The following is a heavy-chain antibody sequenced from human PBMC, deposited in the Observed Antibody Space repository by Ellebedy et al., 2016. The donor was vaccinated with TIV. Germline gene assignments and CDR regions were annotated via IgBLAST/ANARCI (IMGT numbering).Heavy chain of an antibody. V-gene: IGHV4-59*08. Sequence: MPSETLSLTCTVSGGSISSYYWSWIRQPPGKGLEWIGYIYYSGSTKYNPSLKSRVTISVDTSKNQFSLKLSSVTAADAAVYYCARHWGIGYSYYFDFWGQGILVPVSS. CDR1: GGSISSYY. J-gene: IGHJ4*02. CDR2: IYYSGST. D-gene: IGHD3-22*01. CDR3: ARHWGIGYSYYFDF.